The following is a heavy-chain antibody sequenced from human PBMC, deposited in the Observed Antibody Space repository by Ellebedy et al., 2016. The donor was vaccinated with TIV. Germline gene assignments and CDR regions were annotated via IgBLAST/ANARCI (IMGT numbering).Heavy chain of an antibody. CDR2: IWHSGST. J-gene: IGHJ6*02. CDR3: AKENYGMDV. V-gene: IGHV4-4*02. Sequence: MPGGSLRLSCAVSGDSISSSNWWSWVRQPPGKGLEWFGEIWHSGSTNYNPFLKSRVSMSVDKSKNQFSLNLNSVSAADTAVYYCAKENYGMDVWGQGTTVIVSS. CDR1: GDSISSSNW.